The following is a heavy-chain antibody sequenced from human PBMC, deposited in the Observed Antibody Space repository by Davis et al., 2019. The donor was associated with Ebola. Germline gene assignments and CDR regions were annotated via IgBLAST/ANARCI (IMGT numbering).Heavy chain of an antibody. CDR1: GGTFSSYA. J-gene: IGHJ5*02. D-gene: IGHD2-2*01. V-gene: IGHV1-69*04. Sequence: SVKVSCKASGGTFSSYAISWVRQAPGQGLEWMGRIIPILGIANYAQKFQGRVTMTRDTSTSTVYMELSSLRSEDTAVYYCARPYCSSTSCYSNWFDPWGQGTLVTVSS. CDR2: IIPILGIA. CDR3: ARPYCSSTSCYSNWFDP.